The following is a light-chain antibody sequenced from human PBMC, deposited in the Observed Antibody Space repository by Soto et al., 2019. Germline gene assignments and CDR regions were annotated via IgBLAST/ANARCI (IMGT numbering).Light chain of an antibody. V-gene: IGKV3D-20*02. Sequence: VLTHLPGTLSLSPGGMAILSCSASQSVNSIYLAWYQQKPGQAPRLLIYGASSRATGIPDRFIGSGSVTDFTPTISRLEPEDFALYYRQQRSNWPITFGQGTRLE. J-gene: IGKJ5*01. CDR3: QQRSNWPIT. CDR2: GAS. CDR1: QSVNSIY.